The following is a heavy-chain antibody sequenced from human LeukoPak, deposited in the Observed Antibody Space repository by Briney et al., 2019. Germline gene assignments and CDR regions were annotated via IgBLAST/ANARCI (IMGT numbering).Heavy chain of an antibody. V-gene: IGHV1-18*01. CDR1: GYTFTSYG. J-gene: IGHJ4*02. CDR2: ISAYNGNT. D-gene: IGHD2-15*01. Sequence: ASVKVSCKASGYTFTSYGINWVRQAPGQGLEWMGWISAYNGNTNYAQKLQGRVTMTRDTSISTAYMELSRLRSDDTAVYYCARGLGVAADYYFDYWGQGTLVTVSS. CDR3: ARGLGVAADYYFDY.